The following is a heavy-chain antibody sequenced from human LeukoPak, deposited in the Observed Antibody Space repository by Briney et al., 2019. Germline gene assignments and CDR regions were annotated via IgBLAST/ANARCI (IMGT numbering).Heavy chain of an antibody. CDR1: GFTFSSYG. Sequence: PGGSLRLSCAASGFTFSSYGMHWVRQAPGKGLEWVAVISYDGSNKYYADSVKGRFTISRDNSKNTLYLQMNSLRAEDTAVYYCANGAEVVPAADHYWGQGTLVTVSS. D-gene: IGHD2-2*01. J-gene: IGHJ4*02. CDR2: ISYDGSNK. CDR3: ANGAEVVPAADHY. V-gene: IGHV3-30*18.